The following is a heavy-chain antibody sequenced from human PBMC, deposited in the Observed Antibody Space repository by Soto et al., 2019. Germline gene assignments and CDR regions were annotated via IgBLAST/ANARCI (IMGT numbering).Heavy chain of an antibody. CDR1: GGSFSGYF. CDR3: ARSMVRGVIPYYYYYGMDV. V-gene: IGHV4-34*01. D-gene: IGHD3-10*01. CDR2: INHSGST. Sequence: PSESLSLTCAVYGGSFSGYFWSWFRQPPGKGLEWIGEINHSGSTNYNPSLKSRVTISVDTSKNQFSLKLSSVTAADTAVYYCARSMVRGVIPYYYYYGMDVWGQGTTVTVSS. J-gene: IGHJ6*02.